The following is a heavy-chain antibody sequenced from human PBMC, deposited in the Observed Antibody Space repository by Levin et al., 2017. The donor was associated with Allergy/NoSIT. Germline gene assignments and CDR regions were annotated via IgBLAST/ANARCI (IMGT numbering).Heavy chain of an antibody. J-gene: IGHJ4*02. CDR2: IYISGST. D-gene: IGHD2-8*01. Sequence: GSLRLSCTVSGGSISSYYWSWIRQPAGKGLEWIGRIYISGSTNDNPSLKSRVTMSVDTSKNQFSLRLSSVTAADTAVYYCARSTWAFEEDARYFDYWGQGTLVTVSS. CDR3: ARSTWAFEEDARYFDY. V-gene: IGHV4-4*07. CDR1: GGSISSYY.